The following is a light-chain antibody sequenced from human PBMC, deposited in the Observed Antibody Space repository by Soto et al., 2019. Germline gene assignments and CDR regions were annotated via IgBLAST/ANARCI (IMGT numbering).Light chain of an antibody. CDR3: QQYNNWPGT. CDR2: GAS. Sequence: EIVMTQSPATLSVSPGERATLSCRASQSVSSNLAWYQQKPGQAPRLLIYGASTRATGIPARFSGSGSGTEFNLTISSLQSEDCAVYYCQQYNNWPGTFGQGTKLEIK. CDR1: QSVSSN. V-gene: IGKV3-15*01. J-gene: IGKJ2*01.